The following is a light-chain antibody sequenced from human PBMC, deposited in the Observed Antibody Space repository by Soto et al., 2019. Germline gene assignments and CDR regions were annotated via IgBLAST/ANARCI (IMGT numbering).Light chain of an antibody. V-gene: IGLV2-14*01. Sequence: QSALTQPASVSGSPGQSVTISCSGSSSDVGAYNYVSWYQRHPSKAPKLMIYDVTNRPSGVSNRFSGSKSGNTASLTISGLQAEDEADYFCSSYTSSSTVVFGGGTKLTVL. CDR3: SSYTSSSTVV. J-gene: IGLJ3*02. CDR1: SSDVGAYNY. CDR2: DVT.